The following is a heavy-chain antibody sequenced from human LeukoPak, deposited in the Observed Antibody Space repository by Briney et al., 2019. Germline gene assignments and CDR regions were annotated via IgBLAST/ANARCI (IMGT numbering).Heavy chain of an antibody. J-gene: IGHJ4*02. V-gene: IGHV3-21*01. CDR1: GFTFSSYS. Sequence: GGSLRLSCAASGFTFSSYSMNWVRQAPGKGLEWVSSIGSSGSYIYYADSLKGRFTISRDNAKNSLYLQMNSLRAEDTAVYYCARDITAAGTLDYWGQGTLVTVSS. CDR2: IGSSGSYI. CDR3: ARDITAAGTLDY. D-gene: IGHD6-13*01.